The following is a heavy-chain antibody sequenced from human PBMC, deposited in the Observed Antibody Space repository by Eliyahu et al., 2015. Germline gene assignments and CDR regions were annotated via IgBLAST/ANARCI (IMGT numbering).Heavy chain of an antibody. J-gene: IGHJ6*02. Sequence: QVQLVXSGGGVVQPGRSLRLSCAASGFXFSSYGXXWVRQAPGXGLEWVAVIWYDGSNKYYADSVKGRFTISRDNSKNTLYLQMNSLRAEDTAVYYCAREDVDTAMVPVDYYYYGMDVWGQGTTVTVSS. D-gene: IGHD5-18*01. CDR3: AREDVDTAMVPVDYYYYGMDV. CDR1: GFXFSSYG. CDR2: IWYDGSNK. V-gene: IGHV3-33*01.